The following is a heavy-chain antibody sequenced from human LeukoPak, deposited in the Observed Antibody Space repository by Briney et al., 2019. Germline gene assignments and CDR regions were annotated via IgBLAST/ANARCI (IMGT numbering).Heavy chain of an antibody. CDR3: ARERFPNYDSSGYNNAPFDY. Sequence: SETLSPTCAVYGGSFSGYYWSWIRQPPGKGLEWIGEINHSGSTNYNPSLKSRVTISVDTSKNQFSLKLSSVTAADTAVYYCARERFPNYDSSGYNNAPFDYWGQGTLVTVSS. CDR2: INHSGST. CDR1: GGSFSGYY. V-gene: IGHV4-34*01. D-gene: IGHD3-22*01. J-gene: IGHJ4*02.